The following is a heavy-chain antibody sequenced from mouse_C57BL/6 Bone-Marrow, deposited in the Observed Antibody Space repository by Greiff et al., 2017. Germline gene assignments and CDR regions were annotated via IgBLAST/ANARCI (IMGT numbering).Heavy chain of an antibody. CDR3: ARAVEYFDV. D-gene: IGHD1-1*01. CDR2: INSDGSST. Sequence: EVKLMESEGGLVQPGSSMKLSCTASGFTFSDYYMAWVRQVPEKGLEWVANINSDGSSTYYLDSLKSRFIISRDNAKNILYLQMSSLTSEDTATYYWARAVEYFDVWGTGTTVTVSS. CDR1: GFTFSDYY. V-gene: IGHV5-16*01. J-gene: IGHJ1*03.